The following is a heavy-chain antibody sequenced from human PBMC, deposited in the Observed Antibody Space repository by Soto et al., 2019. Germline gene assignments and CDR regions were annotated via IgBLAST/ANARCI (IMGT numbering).Heavy chain of an antibody. V-gene: IGHV4-30-4*01. J-gene: IGHJ4*02. CDR1: GGSISSGDYY. CDR2: IYYSGST. D-gene: IGHD1-1*01. CDR3: AREGRETGTIASPYFDY. Sequence: QVQLQESGPGLVKPSQTLSLTCTVSGGSISSGDYYWSWIRQPPGKGLEWIGYIYYSGSTYYNPSLKSRVTISVDTSKNQFSLKLSSVTAADTAVYYCAREGRETGTIASPYFDYWGQGTLVTVSS.